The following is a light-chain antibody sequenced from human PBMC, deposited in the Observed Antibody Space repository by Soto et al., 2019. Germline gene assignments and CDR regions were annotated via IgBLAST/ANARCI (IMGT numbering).Light chain of an antibody. V-gene: IGLV2-23*01. CDR1: SSDVGSYNP. J-gene: IGLJ3*02. CDR3: CLYAGSTTWV. CDR2: EDI. Sequence: QSVLTQPASVSGSPGQSITISCTGTSSDVGSYNPVSWYRHHPGKAPKLMIYEDIKRPSGVSNRFSGSKSGNTASLTISGLQAEDEADYYCCLYAGSTTWVFGGGTKVTVL.